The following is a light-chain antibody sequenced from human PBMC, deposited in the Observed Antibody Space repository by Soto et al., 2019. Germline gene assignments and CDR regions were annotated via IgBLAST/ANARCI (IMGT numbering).Light chain of an antibody. CDR1: QSISTY. J-gene: IGKJ2*02. Sequence: DIQLTQSPSSLSASVGDRVTITCRASQSISTYLNWYQQIPGKAPKLLIYAASTLQSGVPSRFSGGGSGTDFTLTISRLQPEDFATYFCQQGCSNPRTCGQGTKLEI. CDR2: AAS. V-gene: IGKV1-39*01. CDR3: QQGCSNPRT.